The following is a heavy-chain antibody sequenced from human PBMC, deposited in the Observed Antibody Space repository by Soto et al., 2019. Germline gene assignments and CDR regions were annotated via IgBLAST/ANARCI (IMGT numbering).Heavy chain of an antibody. V-gene: IGHV1-69*13. Sequence: ASVKVSCKASGGTFSSYAISWVRQAPGQGLEWMGGIIPIFGTANYAQKFQGRVTITADESTSTAYMELSSLRSEDTAVYYCAREDITMVRGINWFDPWGQGTLVTVSS. CDR2: IIPIFGTA. J-gene: IGHJ5*02. CDR3: AREDITMVRGINWFDP. CDR1: GGTFSSYA. D-gene: IGHD3-10*01.